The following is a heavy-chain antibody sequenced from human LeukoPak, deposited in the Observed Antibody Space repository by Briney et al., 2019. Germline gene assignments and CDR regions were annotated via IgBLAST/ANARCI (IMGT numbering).Heavy chain of an antibody. CDR1: GFTFDDYA. Sequence: GGSLRLSCAASGFTFDDYAMHWVRQAPGKGLAWVSSISSSSTYIYYADSVKGRFTISRDNAKNSLYLQMNSLRAEDTAVYYCARALARIAARPPDYWGQGTLVTVSS. J-gene: IGHJ4*02. D-gene: IGHD6-6*01. V-gene: IGHV3-21*01. CDR3: ARALARIAARPPDY. CDR2: ISSSSTYI.